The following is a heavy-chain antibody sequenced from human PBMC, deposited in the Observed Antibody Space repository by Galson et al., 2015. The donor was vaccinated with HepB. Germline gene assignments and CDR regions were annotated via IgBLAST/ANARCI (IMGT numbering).Heavy chain of an antibody. CDR2: ISAYNGNT. CDR1: GYTLTSYG. Sequence: SVKVSCKASGYTLTSYGISWVRQAPGQGLEWMGWISAYNGNTNYAQKLQGRVTMTTDTSTSTAYMELRSLRSDDTAVYYCARGPQYSIAAAGTPDYWGQGTLVTVSS. CDR3: ARGPQYSIAAAGTPDY. D-gene: IGHD6-13*01. V-gene: IGHV1-18*01. J-gene: IGHJ4*02.